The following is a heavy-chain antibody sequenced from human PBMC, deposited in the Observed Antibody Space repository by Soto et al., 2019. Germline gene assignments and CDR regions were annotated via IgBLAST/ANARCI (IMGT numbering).Heavy chain of an antibody. D-gene: IGHD4-4*01. Sequence: QITLKESGPPLVKPTQTLTLTCTFSGFSLSTGGVGVGWIRQPPGKALEWLALIYWDDDKRYSPPLKSRLTIPHDNHKNQVALIMNDTDPSDTPTSYCAHRASPPDPDGQFYPYYYYYRMDVWGQGTTVTVSS. CDR1: GFSLSTGGVG. J-gene: IGHJ6*02. CDR3: AHRASPPDPDGQFYPYYYYYRMDV. CDR2: IYWDDDK. V-gene: IGHV2-5*02.